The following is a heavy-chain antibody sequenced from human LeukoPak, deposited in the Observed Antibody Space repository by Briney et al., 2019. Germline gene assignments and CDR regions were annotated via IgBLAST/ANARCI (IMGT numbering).Heavy chain of an antibody. CDR2: ISPGGGPT. J-gene: IGHJ4*02. Sequence: GVSLRLSCAGSGFPFSIHGMNWVRQAPGKGLEWVSGISPGGGPTYYADSVKGRFTISRDDSKNTLYLQMNNLRAEDTAVYYCAKDGAWLRFDDWGQGTLVTVSS. CDR3: AKDGAWLRFDD. D-gene: IGHD5-12*01. V-gene: IGHV3-23*01. CDR1: GFPFSIHG.